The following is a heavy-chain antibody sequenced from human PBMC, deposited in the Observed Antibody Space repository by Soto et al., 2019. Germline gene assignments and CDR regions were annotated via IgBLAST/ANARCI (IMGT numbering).Heavy chain of an antibody. CDR2: VYDSGST. CDR3: GTLQRGAYTYGYRGDY. Sequence: SETLSLTCTVSGGSISSSSFCWGWIRQSPGKGLEWIATVYDSGSTNYNPSLKSRVTISVDTSKNQFSLKLSSVSAADTAVYYCGTLQRGAYTYGYRGDYWGQGTLVT. D-gene: IGHD5-18*01. J-gene: IGHJ4*02. CDR1: GGSISSSSFC. V-gene: IGHV4-39*01.